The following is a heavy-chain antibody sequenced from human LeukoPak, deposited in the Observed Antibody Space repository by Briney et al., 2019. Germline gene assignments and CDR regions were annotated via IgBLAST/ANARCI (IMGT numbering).Heavy chain of an antibody. J-gene: IGHJ3*02. CDR1: GFTFSSYA. CDR2: ISGSGGST. CDR3: AKGIFYGDYVAFDI. V-gene: IGHV3-23*01. D-gene: IGHD4-17*01. Sequence: GGSLRLSCAASGFTFSSYAMSWVRQAPGKGPEWVSAISGSGGSTYYADSVKGRSTISRDNSKNTLYLQMNSLRAEDTAVYYCAKGIFYGDYVAFDIWGQGTMVTVSS.